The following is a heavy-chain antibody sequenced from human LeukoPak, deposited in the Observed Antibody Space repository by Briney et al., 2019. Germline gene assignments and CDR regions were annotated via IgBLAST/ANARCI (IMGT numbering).Heavy chain of an antibody. Sequence: GGSLRLSCAASGFTFSSYWMHWVRQAPGKGLVWVSRISSDGSGTRYADSVKGRFTISRDNAKNTLYLQINSLRAEDTAVYYCAREYSVLVPAAFDYWGQGTLVTVSS. V-gene: IGHV3-74*01. CDR1: GFTFSSYW. J-gene: IGHJ4*02. D-gene: IGHD2-2*01. CDR2: ISSDGSGT. CDR3: AREYSVLVPAAFDY.